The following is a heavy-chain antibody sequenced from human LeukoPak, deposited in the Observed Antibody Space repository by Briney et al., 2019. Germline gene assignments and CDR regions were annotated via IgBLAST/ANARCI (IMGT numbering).Heavy chain of an antibody. Sequence: GGSLRLSCAASGFTFSNFVMTWVRQAPGKGLEWVSAISGSGGRGTTYYADSAKGRFTISRDNAKNTMYLQMNSLSVEDTAVYYCAKDIAASGLPCIFDFWGQGTLVTVSS. CDR3: AKDIAASGLPCIFDF. J-gene: IGHJ4*02. D-gene: IGHD6-13*01. V-gene: IGHV3-23*01. CDR1: GFTFSNFV. CDR2: ISGSGGRGTT.